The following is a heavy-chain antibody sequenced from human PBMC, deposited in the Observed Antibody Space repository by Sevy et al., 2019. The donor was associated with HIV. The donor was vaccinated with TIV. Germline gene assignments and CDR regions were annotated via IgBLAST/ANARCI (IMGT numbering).Heavy chain of an antibody. V-gene: IGHV3-23*01. CDR3: AKVDVVVPVADYGLDV. D-gene: IGHD2-2*01. Sequence: GGSLRLSCAASGFTFSNYAMTWVRQAPGKGLEWVSSISRSGGSTYYADSVKGRFTISRDNSKKTLYVQMNSLRAEDTALYYCAKVDVVVPVADYGLDVWGQGTTVTVSS. CDR2: ISRSGGST. CDR1: GFTFSNYA. J-gene: IGHJ6*02.